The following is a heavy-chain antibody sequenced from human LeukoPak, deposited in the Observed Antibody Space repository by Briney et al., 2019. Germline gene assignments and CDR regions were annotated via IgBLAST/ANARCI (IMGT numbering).Heavy chain of an antibody. CDR3: ARARRAGSSGWYRYYYYGMDV. J-gene: IGHJ6*02. CDR2: INPNSGGT. Sequence: GASVKVSCKASGYTFTGYYMHWVRQAPVQGLKWMGWINPNSGGTNYAQKFQGWVTMTRDTSISTAYMELSRLRSDDTAVYYCARARRAGSSGWYRYYYYGMDVWGQGTTVTVSS. D-gene: IGHD6-19*01. V-gene: IGHV1-2*04. CDR1: GYTFTGYY.